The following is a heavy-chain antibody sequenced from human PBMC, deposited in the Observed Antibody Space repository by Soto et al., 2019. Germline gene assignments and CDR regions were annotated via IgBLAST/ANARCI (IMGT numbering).Heavy chain of an antibody. CDR2: IYPADSDA. CDR3: ARAIAADPYYYYYGMDV. Sequence: GESLKISCRGSGYTFTTHWIAWVRQMPGKGLEWMGIIYPADSDARYSPSFEGQVTISADKSISTAYLQWSSLKASDTAMYYCARAIAADPYYYYYGMDVWGQGTTVTVSS. D-gene: IGHD6-13*01. CDR1: GYTFTTHW. V-gene: IGHV5-51*01. J-gene: IGHJ6*02.